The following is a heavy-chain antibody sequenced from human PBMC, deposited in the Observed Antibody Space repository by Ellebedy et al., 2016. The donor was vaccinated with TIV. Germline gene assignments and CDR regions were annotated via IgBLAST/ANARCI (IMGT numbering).Heavy chain of an antibody. D-gene: IGHD2-15*01. CDR1: GYTFTSYG. Sequence: ASVKVSXXASGYTFTSYGISWVRQAPGQGLEWMGWISAYNGNTNYAQKLQGRVTMTTDTSTSTAYMELRSLRSDDTAVYYCARDSRVDPLDDYWGQGTLVTVSS. J-gene: IGHJ4*02. V-gene: IGHV1-18*01. CDR2: ISAYNGNT. CDR3: ARDSRVDPLDDY.